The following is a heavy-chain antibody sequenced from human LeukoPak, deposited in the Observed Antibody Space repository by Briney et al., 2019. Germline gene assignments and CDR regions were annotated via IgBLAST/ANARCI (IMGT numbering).Heavy chain of an antibody. CDR3: ARDWSSPWYYFDY. V-gene: IGHV3-21*01. J-gene: IGHJ4*02. Sequence: PGGSLRLSCAASGLTFSSYSMNWVHQAPGKGLEWVSSISSTSTYIYYADSVKGRFTISRDNAKNSLYLQMNSLRAEDTAVYYCARDWSSPWYYFDYWGQGTLVIVS. CDR1: GLTFSSYS. CDR2: ISSTSTYI.